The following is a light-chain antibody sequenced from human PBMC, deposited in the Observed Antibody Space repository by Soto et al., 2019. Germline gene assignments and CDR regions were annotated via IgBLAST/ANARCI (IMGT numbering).Light chain of an antibody. J-gene: IGKJ4*01. CDR2: DAS. V-gene: IGKV1-33*01. Sequence: DIQLTQSPSSLSASVGETVTVTCQASQDISVYLNWYQEKPGKAPTLLIYDASNLKTGVPSRFSGLGSATHFTLTISNLQPEDIATYFCQHYDDVLVTFGGGTKVEI. CDR1: QDISVY. CDR3: QHYDDVLVT.